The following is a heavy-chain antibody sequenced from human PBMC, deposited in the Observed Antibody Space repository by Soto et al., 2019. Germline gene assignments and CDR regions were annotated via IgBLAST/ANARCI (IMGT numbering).Heavy chain of an antibody. CDR3: ARGNDDSGSY. J-gene: IGHJ4*02. D-gene: IGHD3-22*01. CDR1: PGDSFSSDT. CDR2: VIPILERA. V-gene: IGHV1-69*02. Sequence: QVQLVQSGAEVKMPGSSVRVSCKASPGDSFSSDTVTWVRQAPGQGLEWMGRVIPILERANYAQKFLGRVTFTADKSTSTAYMELSSRSSDATAVYYCARGNDDSGSYWGQGTLVTVSS.